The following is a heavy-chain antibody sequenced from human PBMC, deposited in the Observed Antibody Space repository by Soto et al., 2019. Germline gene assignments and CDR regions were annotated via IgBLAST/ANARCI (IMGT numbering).Heavy chain of an antibody. CDR3: ARPSENRIRYFQH. V-gene: IGHV3-48*03. Sequence: GGSLRLSCAASGFTFSSYEMNWVRKAPGKGLEWVSYISSSGSTIYYADSVKGRFTISRDNAKNSLYLQMNSLRAEDTAVYYCARPSENRIRYFQHWGQGTLVTVSS. CDR2: ISSSGSTI. J-gene: IGHJ1*01. D-gene: IGHD5-18*01. CDR1: GFTFSSYE.